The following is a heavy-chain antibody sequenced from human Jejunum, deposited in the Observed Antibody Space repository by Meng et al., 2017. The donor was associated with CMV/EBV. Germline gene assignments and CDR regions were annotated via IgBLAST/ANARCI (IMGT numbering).Heavy chain of an antibody. CDR3: AKWVVPPGVGYGLDV. D-gene: IGHD2-2*01. Sequence: FIFSDYWLSWVRQAPGKGLEWVANNKGDGSAKYSADTVKGRFTIARDNAKWTLYLQMTSLRVEDTAVYYCAKWVVPPGVGYGLDVWGQGTAVTVSS. J-gene: IGHJ6*02. V-gene: IGHV3-7*01. CDR1: FIFSDYW. CDR2: NKGDGSAK.